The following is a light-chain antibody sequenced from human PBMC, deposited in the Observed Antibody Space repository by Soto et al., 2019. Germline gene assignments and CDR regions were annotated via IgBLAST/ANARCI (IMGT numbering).Light chain of an antibody. CDR3: QQYGNSPWT. CDR2: DAS. J-gene: IGKJ1*01. CDR1: QGIGST. V-gene: IGKV3-15*01. Sequence: EIVMTQSPATLSVSPGERATLSCRASQGIGSTLAWYQQKPGQTPKLLIYDASTRATGVPARFSGGGSGTEFTLTISRLEPEDFAVYYCQQYGNSPWTFGQGTKVDIK.